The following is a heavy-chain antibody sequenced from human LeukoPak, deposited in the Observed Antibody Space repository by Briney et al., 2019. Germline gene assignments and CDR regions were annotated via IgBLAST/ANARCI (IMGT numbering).Heavy chain of an antibody. Sequence: GGSLRLSCAASGFTFSDYYMSWIRQAPGKGLEWVSYISSSGSTIYYADSVKGRFTISRDNAKNSPYLQMNSLRPEDPAVYYCAREGGYCSSTSCSYDYWGQGTLVTVSS. CDR1: GFTFSDYY. CDR2: ISSSGSTI. CDR3: AREGGYCSSTSCSYDY. V-gene: IGHV3-11*04. D-gene: IGHD2-2*01. J-gene: IGHJ4*02.